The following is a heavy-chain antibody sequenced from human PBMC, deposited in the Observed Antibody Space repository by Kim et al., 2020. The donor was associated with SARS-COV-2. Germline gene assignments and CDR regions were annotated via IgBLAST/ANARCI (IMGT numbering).Heavy chain of an antibody. CDR3: ARQRYSSGWYGPSY. V-gene: IGHV1-18*04. CDR1: GYTFTSYG. Sequence: ASVKVSCKASGYTFTSYGISWVRQAPGQGLEWMGWISAYNGNTNYAQKLQGRVTMTTDTSTSTAYMELRSLRSDDTAVYYCARQRYSSGWYGPSYWGQGTLVTVSS. D-gene: IGHD6-19*01. J-gene: IGHJ4*02. CDR2: ISAYNGNT.